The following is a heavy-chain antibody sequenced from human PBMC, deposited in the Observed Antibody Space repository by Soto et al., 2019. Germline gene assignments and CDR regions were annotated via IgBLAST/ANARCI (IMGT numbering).Heavy chain of an antibody. Sequence: EVQLVESGGGLVQPGGSLRLSCAASGFTFSSYEMNWVRQAPGKGLEWVSYISSSGSTIYYADSVKGRFTISRDNANNSLYLHMNSLRGEATAVYYCARDPIAAAGTCYNWKPLDFWGQGTPVTVSS. D-gene: IGHD6-13*01. CDR1: GFTFSSYE. CDR2: ISSSGSTI. J-gene: IGHJ4*01. CDR3: ARDPIAAAGTCYNWKPLDF. V-gene: IGHV3-48*03.